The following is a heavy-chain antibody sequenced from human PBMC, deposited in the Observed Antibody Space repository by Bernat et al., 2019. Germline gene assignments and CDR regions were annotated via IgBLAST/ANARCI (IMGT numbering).Heavy chain of an antibody. V-gene: IGHV3-23*01. Sequence: EVQLLESGGGLVQPGGSLRLSCAASGFTFSSYAMSWVRQAPGKGLEWVSAITSTGGSKYYADSVKGRFTISRDNSNNTLYLQMHSLRAEDTAVYYCAKGISSIRTRTSFDFWGQGTLVTVSS. CDR3: AKGISSIRTRTSFDF. CDR1: GFTFSSYA. J-gene: IGHJ4*02. CDR2: ITSTGGSK. D-gene: IGHD2-15*01.